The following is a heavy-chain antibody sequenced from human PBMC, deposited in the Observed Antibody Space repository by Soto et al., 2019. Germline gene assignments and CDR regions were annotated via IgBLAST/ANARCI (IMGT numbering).Heavy chain of an antibody. D-gene: IGHD3-10*01. J-gene: IGHJ1*01. CDR1: GFTFSTYW. V-gene: IGHV3-74*01. Sequence: EVQLVESGGGLLQPGGSIRLSCAASGFTFSTYWMYWVRQAPGKGLVWFSRINSDGTITNYADSVKGRFTISRDNAMNALYLQMDSLRADDTAVYYCARPGEASSEKYRQHWGQGTLVTVSS. CDR2: INSDGTIT. CDR3: ARPGEASSEKYRQH.